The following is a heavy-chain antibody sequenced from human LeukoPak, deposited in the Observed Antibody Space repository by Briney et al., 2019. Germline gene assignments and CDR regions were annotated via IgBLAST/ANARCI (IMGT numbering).Heavy chain of an antibody. D-gene: IGHD6-13*01. J-gene: IGHJ1*01. CDR2: DYYSAST. CDR1: GGSVSGGSYY. CDR3: ARGYSSSWLYSQY. V-gene: IGHV4-61*03. Sequence: PSETLSLTCTVSGGSVSGGSYYWSWLRQPPGKGLEYIGYDYYSASTNYNPPLMCRVIISVATSATHFSLKLSSVTAADTAVYYCARGYSSSWLYSQYWSQGTLVTVSS.